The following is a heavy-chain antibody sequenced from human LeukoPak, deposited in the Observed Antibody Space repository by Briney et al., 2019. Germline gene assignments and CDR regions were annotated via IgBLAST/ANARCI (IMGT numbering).Heavy chain of an antibody. CDR3: ASARYSSSWHMFDP. J-gene: IGHJ5*02. D-gene: IGHD6-13*01. V-gene: IGHV1-69*04. CDR1: GGTFSSYA. Sequence: ASVKVSCKASGGTFSSYAISWVRQAPGQGLEWMGRIVPILGIANYAQKFQGRVTITADKSTSTAYMELSSLRSEDTAVYYCASARYSSSWHMFDPWGQGTLVTVSS. CDR2: IVPILGIA.